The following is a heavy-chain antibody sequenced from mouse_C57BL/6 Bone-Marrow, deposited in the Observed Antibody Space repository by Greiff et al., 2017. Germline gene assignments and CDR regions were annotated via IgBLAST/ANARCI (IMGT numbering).Heavy chain of an antibody. CDR1: GYTFTSYW. J-gene: IGHJ4*01. V-gene: IGHV1-69*01. CDR3: AREWGAMGY. CDR2: IDPSDSYT. Sequence: VQLQQPGAELVMPGASVKLSCKASGYTFTSYWMHWVKQRPGQGLEWIGEIDPSDSYTNYNQKFTGKSTLTVDKSSSTAYMQLISLTSEDSAVYYCAREWGAMGYGGQGTSVTVSS.